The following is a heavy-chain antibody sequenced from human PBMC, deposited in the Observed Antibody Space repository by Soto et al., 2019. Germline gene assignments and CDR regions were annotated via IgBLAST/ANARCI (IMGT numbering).Heavy chain of an antibody. V-gene: IGHV1-46*01. Sequence: VKVSCKTSGYTFSTYHMHWVRLAPGQGLEWVGIIKSSGDITLYAQKFQGRVTMSKDTSTSTVYMEVSSLRSEDTAVYYCAREPPNTSLFDCWGQGTQVTVSS. CDR2: IKSSGDIT. J-gene: IGHJ4*02. D-gene: IGHD7-27*01. CDR3: AREPPNTSLFDC. CDR1: GYTFSTYH.